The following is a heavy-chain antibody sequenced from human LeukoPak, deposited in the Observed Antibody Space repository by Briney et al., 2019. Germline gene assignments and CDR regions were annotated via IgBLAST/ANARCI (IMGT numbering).Heavy chain of an antibody. D-gene: IGHD3-22*01. V-gene: IGHV1-2*02. CDR1: GYTFTGYY. CDR3: ARDQVYFYDSSGFDY. Sequence: ASVKVSCKASGYTFTGYYMHWVRQAPGQGLEWMGWINPNSGGTNYAQNLQGRVTMTTDTSTSTAYMELRSLRSDDTAVYYCARDQVYFYDSSGFDYWGQGTLVTVSS. J-gene: IGHJ4*02. CDR2: INPNSGGT.